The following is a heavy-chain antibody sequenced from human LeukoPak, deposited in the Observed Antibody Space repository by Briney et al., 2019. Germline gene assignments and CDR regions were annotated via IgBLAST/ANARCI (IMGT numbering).Heavy chain of an antibody. Sequence: PSETLSLTCTVSGGSINNYYWNWIRQPAGKGLEWIGRIYASGSTYYNPSLKSRVTMSVDASKNQFSLKLSSVTAADTAVYYCARSGYSYGYWVKWGQGTLVTVSS. V-gene: IGHV4-4*07. J-gene: IGHJ4*02. CDR2: IYASGST. CDR3: ARSGYSYGYWVK. D-gene: IGHD5-18*01. CDR1: GGSINNYY.